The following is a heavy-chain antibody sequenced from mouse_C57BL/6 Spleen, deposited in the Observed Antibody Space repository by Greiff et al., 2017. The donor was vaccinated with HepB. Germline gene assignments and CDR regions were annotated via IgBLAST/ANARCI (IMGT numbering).Heavy chain of an antibody. J-gene: IGHJ4*01. CDR2: IHPNSGST. CDR1: GYTFTSYW. CDR3: ARGGTVVATNYYAMDY. Sequence: QVQLKQPGAELVKPGASVKLSCKASGYTFTSYWMHWVKQRPGQGLEWIGMIHPNSGSTNYNEKFKSKATLTVDKSSSTAYMQLSSLTSEDSAVYYCARGGTVVATNYYAMDYWGQGTSVTVSS. V-gene: IGHV1-64*01. D-gene: IGHD1-1*01.